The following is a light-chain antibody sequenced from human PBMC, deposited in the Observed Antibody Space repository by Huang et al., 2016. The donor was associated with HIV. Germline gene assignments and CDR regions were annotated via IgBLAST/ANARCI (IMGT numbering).Light chain of an antibody. V-gene: IGKV3-20*01. J-gene: IGKJ4*01. CDR3: QQYGSSPLT. CDR1: QSVSSNY. CDR2: GAS. Sequence: EIVLTQSPGTLSLSPGARATLSCRASQSVSSNYLAWYQQRPGQAPRLLVDGASSRATGIPDRFSGSGSGTDFTLTISRLEPEDFAVYFCQQYGSSPLTFGGGTKVEIK.